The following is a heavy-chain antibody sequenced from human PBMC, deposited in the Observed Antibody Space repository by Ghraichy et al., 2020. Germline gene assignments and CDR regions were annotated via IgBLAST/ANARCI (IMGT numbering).Heavy chain of an antibody. CDR2: INHSGST. J-gene: IGHJ4*02. CDR3: ARVPESGSYQNVDY. V-gene: IGHV4-34*01. CDR1: GGSFSGYY. D-gene: IGHD1-26*01. Sequence: SETPSLTCAVYGGSFSGYYWSWIRQPPGEGPEWIGEINHSGSTNYNPSLNSRVTMSVDTSKNQFYLRLTSVTAADTAVYYCARVPESGSYQNVDYWGPGSRVTVSS.